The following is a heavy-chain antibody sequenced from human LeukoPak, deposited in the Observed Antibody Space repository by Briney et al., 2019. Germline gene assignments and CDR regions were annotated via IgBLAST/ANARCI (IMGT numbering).Heavy chain of an antibody. V-gene: IGHV3-15*01. J-gene: IGHJ4*02. CDR1: GFTFSTAW. CDR2: IKSKTDGGTT. D-gene: IGHD3-22*01. CDR3: TTRGYYSTWVDY. Sequence: GGSLRLSCAASGFTFSTAWMSWVRQAPGKGLEWVGRIKSKTDGGTTDYAAPVKGRFTISRDDSKNTLYLQMNSLKTEDTAVYYCTTRGYYSTWVDYWGQGTLVTVSS.